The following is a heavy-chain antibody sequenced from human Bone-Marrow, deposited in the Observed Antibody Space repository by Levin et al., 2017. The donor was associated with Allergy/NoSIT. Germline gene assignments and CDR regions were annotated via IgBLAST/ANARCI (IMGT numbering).Heavy chain of an antibody. CDR2: ISVDGGST. CDR3: AKPDGVGTNRDY. CDR1: GFTLSSLV. D-gene: IGHD1-14*01. J-gene: IGHJ4*02. V-gene: IGHV3-23*01. Sequence: ETLSLTCAASGFTLSSLVMSWVRQAPGKGPEWVSSISVDGGSTYYADSVKGRFTISRDSSKNTLFLQLNRLRGEDTAIYYCAKPDGVGTNRDYWGQGTPVTVSS.